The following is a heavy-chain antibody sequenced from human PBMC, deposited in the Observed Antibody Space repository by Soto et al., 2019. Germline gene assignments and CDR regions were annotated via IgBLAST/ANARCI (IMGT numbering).Heavy chain of an antibody. CDR1: GFMFSAYE. Sequence: EVQLVESGGGLVQPGGSLRLSCAASGFMFSAYEMDWVRQAPGKGLEWVAYIKQDGSEKWYVGSVKGRFTISRDNAKNSLYLQTKSLKDEHTAVYFCATGGKWLDFEYWGQGTLVTVSS. V-gene: IGHV3-7*05. CDR2: IKQDGSEK. CDR3: ATGGKWLDFEY. J-gene: IGHJ4*02. D-gene: IGHD5-12*01.